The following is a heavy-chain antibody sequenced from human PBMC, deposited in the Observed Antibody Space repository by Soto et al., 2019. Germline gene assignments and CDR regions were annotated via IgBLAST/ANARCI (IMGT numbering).Heavy chain of an antibody. CDR2: IYYSGST. V-gene: IGHV4-31*01. CDR3: AVGYCSSTSCYPFDAFDI. D-gene: IGHD2-2*01. CDR1: GGSISSGGYY. J-gene: IGHJ3*02. Sequence: QVQLQESGPGLVKPSQTLSLTCTVSGGSISSGGYYWSWIRQHPGKGLEWIGYIYYSGSTYYNPSLKSLVTISVDTSKNQFSLKLSSVTAADTAVYYCAVGYCSSTSCYPFDAFDIWGQGTMVTVSS.